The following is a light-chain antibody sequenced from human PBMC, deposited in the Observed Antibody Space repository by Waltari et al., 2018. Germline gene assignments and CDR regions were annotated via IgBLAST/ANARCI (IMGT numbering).Light chain of an antibody. CDR3: EKHSNWGWT. V-gene: IGKV3-11*01. CDR2: EAS. CDR1: QTVYNN. J-gene: IGKJ1*01. Sequence: ETKLTQSPATLSLSPGERDTLSCSASQTVYNNLAWYQQKPGKAPRLLIYEASNWATGIPARFSGGGSGTDFTLTISSLEPEDFAVYYCEKHSNWGWTFGQGTKVEMK.